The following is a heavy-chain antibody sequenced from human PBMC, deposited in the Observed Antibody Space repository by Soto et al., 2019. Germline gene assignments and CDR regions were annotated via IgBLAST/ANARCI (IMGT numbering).Heavy chain of an antibody. V-gene: IGHV3-30-3*01. J-gene: IGHJ4*02. CDR3: ARDGVPQWLAQYYFDY. CDR2: ISYDGSNK. D-gene: IGHD6-19*01. Sequence: GGSLRLSCAASGFTFRSYAMHWVRQAPGKGLEWVAVISYDGSNKYYADSVKGRFTISRDNSKNTLYLQMNSLRAEDTAVYYCARDGVPQWLAQYYFDYWGQGTLVTVSS. CDR1: GFTFRSYA.